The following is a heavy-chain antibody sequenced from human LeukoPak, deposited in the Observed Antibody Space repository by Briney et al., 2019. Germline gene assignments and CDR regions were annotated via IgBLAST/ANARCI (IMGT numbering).Heavy chain of an antibody. CDR2: IYSGGST. V-gene: IGHV3-53*01. J-gene: IGHJ4*02. CDR3: ARPGGYYGSGSYLDY. CDR1: GFTFSNYA. Sequence: GGSLRLSCAASGFTFSNYAMSWVRQAPGKGLEWVSVIYSGGSTYYADSVKGRFTISRDNSKNTLYLQMNSLRAEDTAVYYCARPGGYYGSGSYLDYWGQGTLVTVSS. D-gene: IGHD3-10*01.